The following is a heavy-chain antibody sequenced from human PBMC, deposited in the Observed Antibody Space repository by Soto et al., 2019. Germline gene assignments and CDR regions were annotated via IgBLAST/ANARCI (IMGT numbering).Heavy chain of an antibody. CDR3: ARDRTDSGYYTNWLDP. CDR2: IIPIFGTT. D-gene: IGHD3-22*01. J-gene: IGHJ5*02. Sequence: SVKGSCKGSGGAFGSGANTLVRQAPGQGLEWVGRIIPIFGTTNYEQNLQGRVTIYEEKYTLNSYMELHSLTSDDTALYYCARDRTDSGYYTNWLDPWGQGTKVTVSS. V-gene: IGHV1-69*06. CDR1: GGAFGSGA.